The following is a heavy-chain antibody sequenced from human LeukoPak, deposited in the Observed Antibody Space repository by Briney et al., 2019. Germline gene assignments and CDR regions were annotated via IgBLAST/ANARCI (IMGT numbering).Heavy chain of an antibody. CDR2: IYYSGST. J-gene: IGHJ4*02. Sequence: RTSETLSLTCTVSGGSISSGGYYWSWIRQHPGKGLEWIGYIYYSGSTYYNPSLKSRVTISVDTSKNQFSPKLSSVTAADTAVYYCARSRSSSWMTFDYWGQGTLVTVSS. V-gene: IGHV4-31*03. D-gene: IGHD6-13*01. CDR3: ARSRSSSWMTFDY. CDR1: GGSISSGGYY.